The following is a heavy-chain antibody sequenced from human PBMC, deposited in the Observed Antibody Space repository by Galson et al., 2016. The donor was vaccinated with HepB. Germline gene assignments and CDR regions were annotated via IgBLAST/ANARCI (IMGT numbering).Heavy chain of an antibody. J-gene: IGHJ2*01. V-gene: IGHV4-39*01. CDR3: ARHVGYYYSYWYFDL. CDR2: IYYSGST. CDR1: GGSISSSSYY. Sequence: SETLSLTCTVSGGSISSSSYYWGWLRQRPGKGLEWIGSIYYSGSTYYNPSLKSRVPISVDTSKNQFSLKLSSVTAADTAVYYCARHVGYYYSYWYFDLWGRGTLVTVSS. D-gene: IGHD3-22*01.